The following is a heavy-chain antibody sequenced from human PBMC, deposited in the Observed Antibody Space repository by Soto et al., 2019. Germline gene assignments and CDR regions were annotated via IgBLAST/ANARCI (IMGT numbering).Heavy chain of an antibody. J-gene: IGHJ4*02. Sequence: QVQLQESGPGLVKPSGTLSLTCTVSSGSISSSHWWTWVRQPPGKGLEWIGEIYHSGSTNYNPSLRSRVTTSLDNSKNQFSLNLSSVTAADTAVYYCVRGGDYVFDYWGQGTLVTVSS. D-gene: IGHD4-17*01. CDR1: SGSISSSHW. CDR2: IYHSGST. CDR3: VRGGDYVFDY. V-gene: IGHV4-4*02.